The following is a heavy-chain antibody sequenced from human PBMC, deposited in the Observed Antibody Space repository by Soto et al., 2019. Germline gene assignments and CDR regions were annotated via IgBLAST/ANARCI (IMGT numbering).Heavy chain of an antibody. D-gene: IGHD6-19*01. CDR1: GGTFSSYA. Sequence: ASVKVSCKASGGTFSSYAISWVRQAPGQGLEWMGGIIPIFGTANYAQKFQGRVTITADESTSTAYMELSSLRSEDTAVYYCASDVADVAVAGTQSNWFDSWGQGTRVTVSS. J-gene: IGHJ5*01. V-gene: IGHV1-69*13. CDR3: ASDVADVAVAGTQSNWFDS. CDR2: IIPIFGTA.